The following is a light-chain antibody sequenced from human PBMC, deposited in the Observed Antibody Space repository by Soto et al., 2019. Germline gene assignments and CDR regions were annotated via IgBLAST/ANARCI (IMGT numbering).Light chain of an antibody. CDR2: GAS. V-gene: IGKV3-15*01. CDR3: QQYNNWPSWT. Sequence: EIVLTQSPGTLSFSPGERATLSCRASQSIRNFLAWYQQKPGQAPRLLVYGASTRATGIPARFSGSGSGTEFTLTISSLQSEDFAVYYCQQYNNWPSWTFGQGAKVDIK. CDR1: QSIRNF. J-gene: IGKJ1*01.